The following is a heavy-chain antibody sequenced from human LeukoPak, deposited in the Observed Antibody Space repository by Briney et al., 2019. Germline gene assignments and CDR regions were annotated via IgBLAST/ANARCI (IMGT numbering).Heavy chain of an antibody. Sequence: GESLKISCKGSGYSFTSYWIGWVRQMPGKGLEWMGIIYPGDSDTRYSPSFQGQVTISADKSISTAYLQWSSLKASDTAMYYCARPRRDGYNLPWYFDLWGRGTLVTVSS. CDR2: IYPGDSDT. D-gene: IGHD5-24*01. CDR3: ARPRRDGYNLPWYFDL. J-gene: IGHJ2*01. V-gene: IGHV5-51*01. CDR1: GYSFTSYW.